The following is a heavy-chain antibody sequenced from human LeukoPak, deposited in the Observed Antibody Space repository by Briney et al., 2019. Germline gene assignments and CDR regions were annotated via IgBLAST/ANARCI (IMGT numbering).Heavy chain of an antibody. CDR3: ARGRPESPFDP. V-gene: IGHV1-18*01. D-gene: IGHD1-14*01. J-gene: IGHJ5*02. CDR1: GYTFTSHG. Sequence: ASVKVSCKASGYTFTSHGISWVRQAPGQGLEWMGWISTYNGNTNYAQKLQGRVSMTTDTSTSTAYTELSSLRSDDTAIYYCARGRPESPFDPWGQGTLVTVSS. CDR2: ISTYNGNT.